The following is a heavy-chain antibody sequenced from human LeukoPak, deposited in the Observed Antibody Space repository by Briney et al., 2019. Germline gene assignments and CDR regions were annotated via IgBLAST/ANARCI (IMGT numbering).Heavy chain of an antibody. J-gene: IGHJ2*01. CDR1: GGSISSSSYY. CDR3: ARVRGGVNKRTYWYFDL. D-gene: IGHD2-21*01. V-gene: IGHV4-39*07. CDR2: IYYSGST. Sequence: SETLSLTCTVSGGSISSSSYYWGWIRQPPGKGLEWIGSIYYSGSTYYNPSLKRRVTISVDTSKNQFSLKLSSVTAADTAVYYCARVRGGVNKRTYWYFDLWGRGTLVTVSS.